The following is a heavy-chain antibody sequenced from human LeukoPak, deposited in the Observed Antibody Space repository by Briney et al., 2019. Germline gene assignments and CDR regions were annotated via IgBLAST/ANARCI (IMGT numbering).Heavy chain of an antibody. CDR3: ARGQEDYGDYVSNY. J-gene: IGHJ4*02. D-gene: IGHD4-17*01. CDR1: GFTFSSYG. Sequence: PGGSLRLSCAASGFTFSSYGMHWVRQAPGKGLEWVAVVWYDGSNKYYADSVKGRFTIARDNSKNMVYLQMNSLRAEDTAVYYCARGQEDYGDYVSNYWGQGTLVSVSS. V-gene: IGHV3-33*01. CDR2: VWYDGSNK.